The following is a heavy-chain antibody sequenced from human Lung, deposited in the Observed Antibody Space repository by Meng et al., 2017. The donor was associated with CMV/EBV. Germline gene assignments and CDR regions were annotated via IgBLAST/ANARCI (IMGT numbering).Heavy chain of an antibody. CDR3: ARESGPMGGNYYYGLDV. V-gene: IGHV3-48*03. CDR1: GFRFSSYE. CDR2: ISGSGDTT. D-gene: IGHD3-3*01. J-gene: IGHJ6*02. Sequence: GGSXRLXCAASGFRFSSYEINWVRQTPGKGLEWVSYISGSGDTTNYADSVKGRFTISRDNAKNSLYLQMNSLRTEDTAVYYCARESGPMGGNYYYGLDVXGQGXTVTFSS.